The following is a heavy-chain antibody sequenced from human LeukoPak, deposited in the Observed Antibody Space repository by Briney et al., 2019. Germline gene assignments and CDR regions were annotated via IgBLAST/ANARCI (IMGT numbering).Heavy chain of an antibody. V-gene: IGHV3-13*01. D-gene: IGHD5-18*01. CDR1: GSTFSNYD. CDR2: IGPTGDT. Sequence: PGGSLRLSCAASGSTFSNYDMHWVRQPTGKGLEWVSAIGPTGDTYYSGSVKGRFTISRENAKNSLSLQVNSLRAEDTAVYYCAKVDTADYFDYWGQGTLVTVSS. J-gene: IGHJ4*02. CDR3: AKVDTADYFDY.